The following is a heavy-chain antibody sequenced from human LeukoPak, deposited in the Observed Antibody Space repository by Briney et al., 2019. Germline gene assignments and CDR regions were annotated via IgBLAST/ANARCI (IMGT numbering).Heavy chain of an antibody. CDR1: GFTFSSYA. D-gene: IGHD3-22*01. J-gene: IGHJ4*02. CDR2: ISGSGGST. CDR3: AKDRMAGVVVNLIDY. Sequence: GGSLRLSCAASGFTFSSYAMSWVRQAPGKGLEWVSAISGSGGSTYYADSVKGRFTISRDNSKNTLYLQMNSLRAEDTAVYYCAKDRMAGVVVNLIDYWGQGTLVTVSS. V-gene: IGHV3-23*01.